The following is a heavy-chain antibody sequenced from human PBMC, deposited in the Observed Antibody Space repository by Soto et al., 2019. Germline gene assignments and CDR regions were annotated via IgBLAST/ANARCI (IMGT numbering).Heavy chain of an antibody. CDR3: ARCVRHRPFDGGCGLGV. D-gene: IGHD6-25*01. Sequence: WTWLRQRPGTGLEWIGFVNYSGITSHSPSLESRLSMSVDTSQNQFSLRLTSVTAADTAVYYCARCVRHRPFDGGCGLGVWGLGATVPVS. V-gene: IGHV4-31*02. J-gene: IGHJ6*02. CDR2: VNYSGIT.